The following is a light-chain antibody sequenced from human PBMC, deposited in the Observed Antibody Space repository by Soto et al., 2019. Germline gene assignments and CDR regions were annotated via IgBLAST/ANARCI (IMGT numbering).Light chain of an antibody. J-gene: IGKJ1*01. CDR1: QSVSSN. CDR2: GAS. CDR3: QQYNNWWT. Sequence: EIVMTQSPATLSVSPGERATLSCRASQSVSSNLAWYQQKPGQAPRLLIYGASTRATGIPARFSGSGSGTEFHLTISSLQSEDFAVYYCQQYNNWWTFGQGTKVELK. V-gene: IGKV3-15*01.